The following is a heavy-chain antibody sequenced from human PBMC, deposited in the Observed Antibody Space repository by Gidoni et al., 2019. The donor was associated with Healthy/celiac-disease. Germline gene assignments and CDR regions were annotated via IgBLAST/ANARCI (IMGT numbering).Heavy chain of an antibody. J-gene: IGHJ4*02. CDR3: AHCSMEWDGLYYLDY. Sequence: QITLKESGPTLVKPTQTLTLTCTFSGFSLSTSGVGVGWIRQPPGKALEWLALIYWDDDKRYSPSLKSRLTITKDTSKNQVVLTMTNMDPVDTATYYCAHCSMEWDGLYYLDYWGQGTLVTVSS. CDR2: IYWDDDK. CDR1: GFSLSTSGVG. D-gene: IGHD3-3*01. V-gene: IGHV2-5*02.